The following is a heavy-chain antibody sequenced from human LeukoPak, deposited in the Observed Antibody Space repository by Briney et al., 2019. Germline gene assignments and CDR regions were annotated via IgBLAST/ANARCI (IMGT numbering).Heavy chain of an antibody. V-gene: IGHV4-39*01. Sequence: SETLSLTCTVSGGSISSSSYYWGWIRQPPGKGLEWIGSIYYSGSTYYNPSLKSRVTISVDTSKNQFSLKPSSVTAADTAVYYCAGKVGYYDFWSGYYNPYYFDYWGQGTLVTVSS. CDR1: GGSISSSSYY. CDR3: AGKVGYYDFWSGYYNPYYFDY. J-gene: IGHJ4*02. CDR2: IYYSGST. D-gene: IGHD3-3*01.